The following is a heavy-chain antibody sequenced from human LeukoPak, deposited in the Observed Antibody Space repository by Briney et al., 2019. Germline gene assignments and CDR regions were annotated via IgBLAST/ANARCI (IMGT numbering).Heavy chain of an antibody. V-gene: IGHV3-7*05. CDR2: IKQDGSEK. J-gene: IGHJ2*01. CDR1: RFTFSSYW. CDR3: ARVGEGWYFDL. Sequence: GGSLRLSCAASRFTFSSYWMSWVRQAPGKGLEWVANIKQDGSEKYYVDSVKGRFTISRDNAKNSLYLQMNSLRAEDTAVYYCARVGEGWYFDLWGRGTLVTVSS.